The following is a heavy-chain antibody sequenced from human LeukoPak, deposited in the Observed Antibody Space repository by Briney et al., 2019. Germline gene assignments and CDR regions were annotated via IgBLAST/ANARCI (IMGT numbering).Heavy chain of an antibody. D-gene: IGHD2-8*01. CDR2: IIPIFGTA. CDR3: ARGSGYCTNGVCSVDDI. V-gene: IGHV1-69*05. Sequence: SVKVSCKASGGTFSSYAISWVRQAPGQRLGWMGRIIPIFGTANYAQKFQGRVTITTDESTSTAYMELSSLRSEDTAVYYCARGSGYCTNGVCSVDDIWGQGTMVTVSS. CDR1: GGTFSSYA. J-gene: IGHJ3*02.